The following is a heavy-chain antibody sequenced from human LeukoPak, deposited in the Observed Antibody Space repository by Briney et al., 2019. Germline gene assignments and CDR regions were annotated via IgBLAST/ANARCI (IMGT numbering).Heavy chain of an antibody. Sequence: GGSLRLSCAASGFTFSNAWMSWVRQAPGKGLEWVGRIKSKADVGTTDYAAPVKGRFTISRDDSKNTLYLQMNSLKTEDTAVYYCEIQGLYWGQGTLVTVSS. D-gene: IGHD5-18*01. J-gene: IGHJ4*02. CDR2: IKSKADVGTT. CDR1: GFTFSNAW. V-gene: IGHV3-15*01. CDR3: EIQGLY.